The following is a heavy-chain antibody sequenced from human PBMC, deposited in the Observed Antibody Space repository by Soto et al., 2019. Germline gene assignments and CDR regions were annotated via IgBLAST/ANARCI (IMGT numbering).Heavy chain of an antibody. CDR1: RGSISSYY. V-gene: IGHV4-59*01. Sequence: PSETLSLTCTVSRGSISSYYWSWIRQPPGKGLEWIGHIYNSGSTNYNPSLKSRVTISVDTSKNQFSLKLSSVTAADTAVYYCARSSETRYSSGFDYWGRGTLVTLSS. D-gene: IGHD6-19*01. J-gene: IGHJ4*02. CDR3: ARSSETRYSSGFDY. CDR2: IYNSGST.